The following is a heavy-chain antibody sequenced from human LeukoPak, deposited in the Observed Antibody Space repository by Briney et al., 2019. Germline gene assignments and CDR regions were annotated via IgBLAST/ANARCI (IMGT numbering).Heavy chain of an antibody. D-gene: IGHD6-13*01. Sequence: GGSLRLSCAASGFTFSRYWMHWVRQAPGKGLEWVAVISYDGSNKYYADSVKGRFTISRDNSKNTLYLQMNSLRPEDTAVYYCAKDGQQLPYFDFWGQGTLVTVSS. J-gene: IGHJ4*02. CDR1: GFTFSRYW. CDR2: ISYDGSNK. CDR3: AKDGQQLPYFDF. V-gene: IGHV3-30*18.